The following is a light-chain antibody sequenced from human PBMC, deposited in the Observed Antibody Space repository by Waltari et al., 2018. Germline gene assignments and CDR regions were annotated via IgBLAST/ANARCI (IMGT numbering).Light chain of an antibody. V-gene: IGKV4-1*01. CDR1: HNVLYSSSNKNY. CDR2: WAS. J-gene: IGKJ3*01. CDR3: QQYYFSPPT. Sequence: DIVMTQSPDSLSLSRGERATFNCRSSHNVLYSSSNKNYLAWYQQKPGQPPKLLIYWASTRESGVPDRFSGSGSGTDFTLTISSLQAEDVAVYYCQQYYFSPPTFGPGTKVDIK.